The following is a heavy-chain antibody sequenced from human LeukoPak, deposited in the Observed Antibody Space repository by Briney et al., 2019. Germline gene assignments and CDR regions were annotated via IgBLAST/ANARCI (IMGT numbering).Heavy chain of an antibody. J-gene: IGHJ6*03. Sequence: GASVKVSCKASGYTFTSYGISWVRQAPGQGLEWMGWISAYNGNTNYAQKLQGRVTITTDTSTSTAYMELRSLRSDDTAVYYCARTANFYDFWSGYQLGYYYYYMDVWGKGTTVTVSS. CDR1: GYTFTSYG. D-gene: IGHD3-3*01. CDR3: ARTANFYDFWSGYQLGYYYYYMDV. V-gene: IGHV1-18*01. CDR2: ISAYNGNT.